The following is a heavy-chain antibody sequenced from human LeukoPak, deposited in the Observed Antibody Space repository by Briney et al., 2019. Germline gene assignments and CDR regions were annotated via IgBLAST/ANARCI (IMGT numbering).Heavy chain of an antibody. CDR2: ISGSGVI. J-gene: IGHJ5*02. Sequence: SETLSLTCTVSGGPITTYYLSWIRQSAGMGLEWIGRISGSGVITYNPSLKSRVILSLDTSNNHFSLKLISVTAADTAVYYCASAIALAGTRVHSWFDPWGQGTLVTVSS. CDR1: GGPITTYY. V-gene: IGHV4-4*07. D-gene: IGHD6-19*01. CDR3: ASAIALAGTRVHSWFDP.